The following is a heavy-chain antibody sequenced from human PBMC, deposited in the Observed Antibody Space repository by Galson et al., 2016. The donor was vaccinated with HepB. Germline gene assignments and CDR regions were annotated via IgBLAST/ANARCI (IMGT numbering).Heavy chain of an antibody. V-gene: IGHV1-69*13. CDR1: GGTFSRYA. CDR3: ARGEGDLLNGYCSWLDP. D-gene: IGHD3-3*01. Sequence: SVKVSCKASGGTFSRYAISRVRQAPGQGLEWMGGIIPAFSTANYAQKFQGRVTITADESMSTAYMELTSLTSEDTAVYYCARGEGDLLNGYCSWLDPWGQGTLVTVSS. CDR2: IIPAFSTA. J-gene: IGHJ5*02.